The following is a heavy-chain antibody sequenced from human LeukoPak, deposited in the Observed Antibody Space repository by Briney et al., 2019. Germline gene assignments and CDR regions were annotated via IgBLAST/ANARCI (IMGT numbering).Heavy chain of an antibody. CDR1: GFTFDDYA. Sequence: GGSLRLSCAASGFTFDDYAMYWVRQAPGKGLEWVSGISWNSGSTGYADSVKGRFTISRDNAKNSLYLQMNSLRAEDTALYYCAKDKSAMVRGVGDAFDIWGQGTMVTVSS. V-gene: IGHV3-9*01. CDR3: AKDKSAMVRGVGDAFDI. CDR2: ISWNSGST. D-gene: IGHD3-10*01. J-gene: IGHJ3*02.